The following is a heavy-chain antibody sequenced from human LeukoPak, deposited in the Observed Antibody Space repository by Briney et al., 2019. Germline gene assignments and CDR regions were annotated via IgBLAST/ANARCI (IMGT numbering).Heavy chain of an antibody. CDR1: GFTFSSYN. D-gene: IGHD3-3*01. V-gene: IGHV3-15*01. CDR2: INSKSDGGTT. CDR3: TTSPPTYYDFWSGSRDGDY. J-gene: IGHJ4*02. Sequence: GGSLRLSCAASGFTFSSYNMNWVRQAPGKGLEWVGRINSKSDGGTTDYAAPVKGRFTISRDDSKNTLYLQMNSLKTEDTAVYYCTTSPPTYYDFWSGSRDGDYWGQGTLVTVSS.